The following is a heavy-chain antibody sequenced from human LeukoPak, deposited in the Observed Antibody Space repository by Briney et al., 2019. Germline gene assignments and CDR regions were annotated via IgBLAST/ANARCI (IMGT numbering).Heavy chain of an antibody. Sequence: SETLSLTCAVYGGSFSGYYWSWIRQPPGKGLEWIGEINHSGSTNYNPSLKSRVTISVDTSKNQFSLKLSSVTAADTAVYYCARGSPGGSGWYDFSNLRRPNRLKFDYWGQGTLVTVSS. D-gene: IGHD6-19*01. CDR2: INHSGST. V-gene: IGHV4-34*01. CDR1: GGSFSGYY. CDR3: ARGSPGGSGWYDFSNLRRPNRLKFDY. J-gene: IGHJ4*02.